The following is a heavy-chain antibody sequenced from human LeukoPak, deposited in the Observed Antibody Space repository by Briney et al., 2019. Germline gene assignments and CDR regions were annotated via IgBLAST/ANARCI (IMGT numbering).Heavy chain of an antibody. J-gene: IGHJ4*02. Sequence: GGCLRLSCAASGFTFGSYSMNWVRPAPGKGLEWLSYVSSSSTTIFYANSVKGRFTIYRDNAKNALYLQMNSLRDEDTALYYCVRASGGDCYGHWGQGTLVTVSS. CDR3: VRASGGDCYGH. V-gene: IGHV3-48*02. CDR1: GFTFGSYS. CDR2: VSSSSTTI. D-gene: IGHD2-21*02.